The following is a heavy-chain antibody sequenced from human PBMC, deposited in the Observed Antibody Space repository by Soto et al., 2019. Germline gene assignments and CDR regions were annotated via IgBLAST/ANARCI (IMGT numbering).Heavy chain of an antibody. Sequence: GGSLRLSCAASGFTFSSYGMHWVRQAPGKGLEWVSGIFWDGNRMDYADSVKGRFFISRDNAKNSLYLQMNSLREDDTALYYCTKGINMGGVDVWGQGTTVTVSS. CDR3: TKGINMGGVDV. CDR1: GFTFSSYG. V-gene: IGHV3-9*01. J-gene: IGHJ6*02. D-gene: IGHD3-10*01. CDR2: IFWDGNRM.